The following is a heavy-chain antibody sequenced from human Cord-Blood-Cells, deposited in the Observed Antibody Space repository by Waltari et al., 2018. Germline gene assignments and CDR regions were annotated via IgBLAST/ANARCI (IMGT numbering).Heavy chain of an antibody. V-gene: IGHV4-38-2*02. Sequence: QVQLQESGPGLVQPSQTLSLTCAVPGYSISSGYSWAWIRQPPGKGLEWIGSIYHSGSTYYNPSLKSRVTISVDTSKNQFSLKLSSVTAADTAVYYCAREGTIFALDYWGQGTLVTVSS. D-gene: IGHD3-3*01. J-gene: IGHJ4*02. CDR3: AREGTIFALDY. CDR2: IYHSGST. CDR1: GYSISSGYS.